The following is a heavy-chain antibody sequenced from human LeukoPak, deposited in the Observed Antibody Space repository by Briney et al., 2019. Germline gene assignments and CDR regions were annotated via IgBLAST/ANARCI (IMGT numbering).Heavy chain of an antibody. CDR3: TRRIVVVPAANPFDY. D-gene: IGHD2-2*01. J-gene: IGHJ4*02. CDR2: IYHSGST. Sequence: SETVSLTCAVSGGSISSSNWWSWVRQPPGKGLEWIGEIYHSGSTNYNPSLKSRVTISVDKSKNQLSLKLSSVTAADTAVYYCTRRIVVVPAANPFDYWGQGTLVTVSS. V-gene: IGHV4-4*02. CDR1: GGSISSSNW.